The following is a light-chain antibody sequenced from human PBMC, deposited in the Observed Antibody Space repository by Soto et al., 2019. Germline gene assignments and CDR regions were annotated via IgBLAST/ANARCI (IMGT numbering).Light chain of an antibody. V-gene: IGKV3-15*01. CDR2: GAS. CDR1: QSVSSN. J-gene: IGKJ3*01. CDR3: QQYNKWPLFS. Sequence: EIVMTQSPGTLSVSPGERATLSCRASQSVSSNLAWYQQRPGRAPRLLIYGASTSATGIPARFSGSGSGTEFTLTISSLQSEDFAVYYCQQYNKWPLFSFGPGTRVDIK.